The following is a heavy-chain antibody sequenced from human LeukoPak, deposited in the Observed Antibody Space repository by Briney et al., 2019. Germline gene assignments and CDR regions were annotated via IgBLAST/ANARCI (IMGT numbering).Heavy chain of an antibody. CDR2: IIPIFGTA. J-gene: IGHJ5*02. Sequence: SVKVSCKASGGTFSSYAIGWVRQAPGQGLEWMGGIIPIFGTANYAQKFQGRVTITADKSTSTAYMELSSLRSEDTAVYYCARDSARERGLWFDPWGQGTLVTVSS. CDR3: ARDSARERGLWFDP. CDR1: GGTFSSYA. D-gene: IGHD3-16*01. V-gene: IGHV1-69*06.